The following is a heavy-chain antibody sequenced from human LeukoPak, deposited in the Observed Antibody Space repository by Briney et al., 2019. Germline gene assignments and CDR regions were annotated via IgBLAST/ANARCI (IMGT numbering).Heavy chain of an antibody. CDR3: ARATTLKGGGFGY. D-gene: IGHD3-16*01. Sequence: ASVKVSCKASGYTFTSYDINWVRQSTGQGLEWMGWMNPNSGNTGYAQKFQGRVTITRNTSISTAYMELSSLRSEDTAVYYCARATTLKGGGFGYWGQGTLVTVSS. J-gene: IGHJ4*02. CDR1: GYTFTSYD. CDR2: MNPNSGNT. V-gene: IGHV1-8*03.